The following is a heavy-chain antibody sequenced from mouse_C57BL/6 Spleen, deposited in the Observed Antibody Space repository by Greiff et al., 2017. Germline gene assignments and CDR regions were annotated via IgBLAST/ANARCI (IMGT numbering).Heavy chain of an antibody. Sequence: QVQLQQPGTELVKPGASVKLSCKASGYTFTSYWMNWVKQRPGQGLEWIGNINPSNGGTNYNEKFKGKATLTVDKSSSTAYMQLSSLTSEDSAVYSCARGGSSAWFAYWGQGTMVTVSA. CDR3: ARGGSSAWFAY. CDR2: INPSNGGT. J-gene: IGHJ3*01. V-gene: IGHV1-53*01. D-gene: IGHD1-1*01. CDR1: GYTFTSYW.